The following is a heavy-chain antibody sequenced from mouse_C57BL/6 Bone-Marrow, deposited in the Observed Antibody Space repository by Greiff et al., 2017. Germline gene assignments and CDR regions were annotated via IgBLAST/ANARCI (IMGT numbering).Heavy chain of an antibody. J-gene: IGHJ2*01. CDR3: ARHGNSNYLEGGFDY. V-gene: IGHV5-12*01. CDR2: ISNGGGST. D-gene: IGHD2-5*01. CDR1: GFTFSDYY. Sequence: EVQGVESGGGLVQPGGSLKLSCAASGFTFSDYYMYWVRQTPEKRLEWVAYISNGGGSTYYPDTVKGRFTISRDNAKNTLYLQMSRLKAEDTAMYYCARHGNSNYLEGGFDYWGQGTTLTVSS.